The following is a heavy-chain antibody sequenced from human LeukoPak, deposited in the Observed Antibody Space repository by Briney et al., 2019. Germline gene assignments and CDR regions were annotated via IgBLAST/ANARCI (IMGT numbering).Heavy chain of an antibody. V-gene: IGHV1-69*05. CDR1: GYTFIRYD. D-gene: IGHD2-2*01. Sequence: SVKVSCKASGYTFIRYDISWARQAPGQGLEWMGGIIPIFGTANYAQKFQGRVTITTDESTSTAYMELSSLRSEDTAVYYCARASCSSTSCYYLLWGQGTLVTVSS. J-gene: IGHJ4*02. CDR3: ARASCSSTSCYYLL. CDR2: IIPIFGTA.